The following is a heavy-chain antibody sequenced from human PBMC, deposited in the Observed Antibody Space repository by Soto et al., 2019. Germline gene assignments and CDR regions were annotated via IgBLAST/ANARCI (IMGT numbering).Heavy chain of an antibody. CDR1: GFTFSSYA. CDR3: ARGGSTGTTHWFDP. V-gene: IGHV3-30-3*01. CDR2: ISYDGSNK. D-gene: IGHD1-7*01. J-gene: IGHJ5*02. Sequence: ESGGGVVQPGRSLRLSCAASGFTFSSYAMHWVRQAPGKGLEWVAVISYDGSNKYYADSVKGRFTISRDNSKNTLYLQMNSLRAEDTAVYYCARGGSTGTTHWFDPWGQGTLVTVSS.